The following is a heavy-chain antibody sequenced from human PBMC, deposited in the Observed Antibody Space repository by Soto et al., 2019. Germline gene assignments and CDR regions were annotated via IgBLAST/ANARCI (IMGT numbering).Heavy chain of an antibody. CDR3: ASRNFWSGYYAFDI. J-gene: IGHJ3*02. V-gene: IGHV3-48*03. CDR2: ISSSGSTI. Sequence: GGSLRLSCAASGFTFSSYEMNWVRQAPGKGLEWVSYISSSGSTIYYADSVKGRFTISRDNAKNSLYLQMNSLRAEDTAVYYCASRNFWSGYYAFDIWGQGTMVTVSS. D-gene: IGHD3-3*01. CDR1: GFTFSSYE.